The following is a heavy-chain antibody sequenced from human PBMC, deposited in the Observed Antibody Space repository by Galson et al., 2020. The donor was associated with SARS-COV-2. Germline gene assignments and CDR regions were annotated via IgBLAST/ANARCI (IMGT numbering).Heavy chain of an antibody. D-gene: IGHD6-19*01. V-gene: IGHV3-9*01. Sequence: GGSLRLSCAASGFTIDDFAMHWVRQAPGKGLEWVSTITWNSGNIASADSVKGRFTISRDNAKNSLYLQMNSLRPEDTAFDYCAKGPNSYSSGWVGIDYWCQGTLVTVSS. CDR2: ITWNSGNI. J-gene: IGHJ4*02. CDR1: GFTIDDFA. CDR3: AKGPNSYSSGWVGIDY.